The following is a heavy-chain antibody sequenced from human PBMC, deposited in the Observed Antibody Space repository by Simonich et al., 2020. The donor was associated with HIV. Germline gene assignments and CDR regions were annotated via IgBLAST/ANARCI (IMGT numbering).Heavy chain of an antibody. J-gene: IGHJ4*02. Sequence: QVQLQQWGAGLLKPSETLSLTCAVYGGSFSGYYWSWIRQPPGKGLEWIGEINHSGSTYYNPSLKSRVTISVDTSKNQFSLKLSSVTAADTAVYYCARHESGYDSPNDYWGQGTLVTVSS. CDR2: INHSGST. D-gene: IGHD5-12*01. CDR1: GGSFSGYY. CDR3: ARHESGYDSPNDY. V-gene: IGHV4-34*01.